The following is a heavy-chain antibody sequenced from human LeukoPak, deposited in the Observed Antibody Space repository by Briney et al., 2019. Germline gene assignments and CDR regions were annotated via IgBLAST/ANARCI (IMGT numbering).Heavy chain of an antibody. V-gene: IGHV1-2*02. D-gene: IGHD3-3*01. CDR3: ARSGDLLRFLEWLLDY. J-gene: IGHJ4*02. CDR2: INPNSGGT. CDR1: GYTFTGYY. Sequence: ASVKVSCKASGYTFTGYYMHWVRQAPGQGLEWMGWINPNSGGTNYAQKFQGRVTMTRDTSISTAYMKLSRLRSDDTAVYYCARSGDLLRFLEWLLDYWGQGTLVTVSS.